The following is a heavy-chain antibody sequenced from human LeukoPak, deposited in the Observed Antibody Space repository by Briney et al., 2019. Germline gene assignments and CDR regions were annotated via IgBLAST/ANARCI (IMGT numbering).Heavy chain of an antibody. CDR3: AKGSYYESSGSFYCDY. CDR2: ISGSGDNT. CDR1: GFTFSRYA. D-gene: IGHD3-22*01. J-gene: IGHJ4*02. Sequence: GGSLRLSCAASGFTFSRYAMSWVRQAPGKGLEWVSGISGSGDNTYYADSVKGRFTISRDNSKNTLYVQVNSLGTEDTAAYDCAKGSYYESSGSFYCDYWGQGTLVTVSS. V-gene: IGHV3-23*01.